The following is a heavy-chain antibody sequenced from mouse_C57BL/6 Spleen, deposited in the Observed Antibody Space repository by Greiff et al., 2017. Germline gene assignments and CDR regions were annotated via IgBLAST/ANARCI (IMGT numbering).Heavy chain of an antibody. CDR1: GYAFSSSW. V-gene: IGHV1-82*01. Sequence: QVQLKESGPELVKPGASVKISCKASGYAFSSSWMNWVKQRPGKGLEWIGRIYPGDGDTNYNGKFKGKATLTADKSSSTAYMQLSSLTSEDSAVYFCAHSWYFDVWGTGTTVTVSS. CDR2: IYPGDGDT. J-gene: IGHJ1*03. D-gene: IGHD3-1*01. CDR3: AHSWYFDV.